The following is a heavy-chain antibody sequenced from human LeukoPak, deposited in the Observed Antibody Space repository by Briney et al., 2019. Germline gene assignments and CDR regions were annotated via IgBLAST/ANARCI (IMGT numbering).Heavy chain of an antibody. V-gene: IGHV4-30-4*08. Sequence: SETLSLTCTVSGGSISSSTYYWGWLRQPPGKGLEWIGYIYYSGSTYYNPSLKSRVTISVDTSKNQFSLKLSSVTAADTAVYYCARMDIVATISSWGQGTLVTVSS. CDR2: IYYSGST. D-gene: IGHD5-12*01. CDR3: ARMDIVATISS. CDR1: GGSISSSTYY. J-gene: IGHJ4*02.